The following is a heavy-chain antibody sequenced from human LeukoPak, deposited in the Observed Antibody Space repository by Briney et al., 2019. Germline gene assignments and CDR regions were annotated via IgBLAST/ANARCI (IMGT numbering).Heavy chain of an antibody. CDR3: ARDKTPDY. CDR1: GITFSNYW. J-gene: IGHJ4*02. D-gene: IGHD2-15*01. V-gene: IGHV3-7*01. Sequence: PGGSLRLSCAASGITFSNYWMSWVRQAPGKGLEWVANINQDGSEKNYVDSVKGRLTISRDNAKNSLYLQMNSLRAEDTAVYYCARDKTPDYWGQGTLVTVSS. CDR2: INQDGSEK.